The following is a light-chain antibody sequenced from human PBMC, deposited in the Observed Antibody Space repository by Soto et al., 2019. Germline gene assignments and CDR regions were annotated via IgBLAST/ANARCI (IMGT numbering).Light chain of an antibody. Sequence: HSALTQPPSASGSPGQSVTISCTGTSSDVGAYSYVSWYQQHPGKAPKLMIYEVSKRPSGVPDRFSGSKSGNTASLTVSGLQADDEADYYCSSYAGSNNFVVFGGGTQLTVL. CDR2: EVS. CDR3: SSYAGSNNFVV. J-gene: IGLJ2*01. CDR1: SSDVGAYSY. V-gene: IGLV2-8*01.